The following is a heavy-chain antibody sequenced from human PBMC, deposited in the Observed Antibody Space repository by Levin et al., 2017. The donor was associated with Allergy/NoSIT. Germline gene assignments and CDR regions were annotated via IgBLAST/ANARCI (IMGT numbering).Heavy chain of an antibody. CDR2: ISVSGGST. D-gene: IGHD6-19*01. CDR1: GFTFNTFD. V-gene: IGHV3-23*01. Sequence: LSLTCAASGFTFNTFDMTWVRQAPGKGLEWVSTISVSGGSTHYADSVKGRFTISRDNSKYTLFLQMNSLRAEDTAFYYCVKGGWVDYWGQGTLVTVSS. J-gene: IGHJ4*02. CDR3: VKGGWVDY.